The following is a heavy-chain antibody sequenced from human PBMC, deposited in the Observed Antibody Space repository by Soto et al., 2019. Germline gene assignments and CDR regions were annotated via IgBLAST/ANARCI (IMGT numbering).Heavy chain of an antibody. J-gene: IGHJ4*02. D-gene: IGHD2-15*01. CDR2: IIPIFGTA. V-gene: IGHV1-69*13. CDR3: ARTLYCSGGSCQATFDY. Sequence: SVKVSCKASGGTFSSYAISWVRQAPGQGLEWMGGIIPIFGTANYAQKFQGRVTITADESTSTAYMELSSLRSEDTAVYYCARTLYCSGGSCQATFDYWGQGTLVTVSS. CDR1: GGTFSSYA.